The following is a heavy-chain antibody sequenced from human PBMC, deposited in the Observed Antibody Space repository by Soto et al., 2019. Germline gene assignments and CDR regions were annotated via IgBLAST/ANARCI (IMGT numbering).Heavy chain of an antibody. Sequence: EVQLLESGGGLVQPGGSLRLSCAASGFTFSSYAMSWVRQAPGKGLEWVSAISGSGGSTYYADSVKGRFTISRDNSKNPLNLQMNSLRAEDTAVYYCAKDPISIIAVAEITPPPQTIDYWGQGTLVTVSS. V-gene: IGHV3-23*01. CDR2: ISGSGGST. CDR1: GFTFSSYA. D-gene: IGHD6-19*01. CDR3: AKDPISIIAVAEITPPPQTIDY. J-gene: IGHJ4*02.